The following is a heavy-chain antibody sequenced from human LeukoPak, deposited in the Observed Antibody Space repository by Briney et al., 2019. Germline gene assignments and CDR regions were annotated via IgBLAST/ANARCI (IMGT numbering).Heavy chain of an antibody. CDR2: TNHSGST. CDR1: GGSFSGYY. Sequence: PSETLSLTCAVYGGSFSGYYWSWIRQPPGKGLEWIGETNHSGSTNYNPSLKSRVTISVDTSKNQFSLKLSSVTAADTAVYYCARGSSTVTSDYWGQGTLVTVSS. D-gene: IGHD4-17*01. CDR3: ARGSSTVTSDY. V-gene: IGHV4-34*01. J-gene: IGHJ4*02.